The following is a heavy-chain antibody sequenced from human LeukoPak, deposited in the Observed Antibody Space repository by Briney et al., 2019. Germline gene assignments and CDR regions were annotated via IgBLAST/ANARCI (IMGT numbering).Heavy chain of an antibody. V-gene: IGHV3-9*01. CDR1: GFTFYDYA. CDR3: AKGIWAMVTREYYFDY. CDR2: ISWNSGSI. J-gene: IGHJ4*02. Sequence: GGSLRLSCAASGFTFYDYAMHWVRQAPGKGLEWVSGISWNSGSIGYADSVKGRFTISRDNAKNSLYLQMNSLRAEDTALYYCAKGIWAMVTREYYFDYWGQGTLVTVSS. D-gene: IGHD5-18*01.